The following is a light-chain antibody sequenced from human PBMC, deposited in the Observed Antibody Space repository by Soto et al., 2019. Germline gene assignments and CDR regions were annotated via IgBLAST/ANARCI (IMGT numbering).Light chain of an antibody. V-gene: IGLV2-23*02. CDR1: SSDFGSYNM. CDR3: CLYAGENIFYV. Sequence: QSVLTWPGCVSGCPVLPTTFPSTGTSSDFGSYNMFCWYQQHTGIAPKLSIYEVSRRPSWVSNRSSGSKSGNTACLTISGLRAEYEADYYCCLYAGENIFYVLVSATTANVL. J-gene: IGLJ6*01. CDR2: EVS.